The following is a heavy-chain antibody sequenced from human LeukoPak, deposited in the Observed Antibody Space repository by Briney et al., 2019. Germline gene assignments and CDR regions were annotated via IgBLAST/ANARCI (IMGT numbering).Heavy chain of an antibody. D-gene: IGHD3-22*01. CDR3: ARPSQYDIYYYDSRDAFDI. Sequence: SETLSLTCAVYGGSFSGYYWSWIRQPPGKGLEWIGEINHSGSTNYNPSLKSRVTISVDTSKNQFSLKLSSVTAADTAVYYCARPSQYDIYYYDSRDAFDIWGQGTMVTVSS. J-gene: IGHJ3*02. CDR2: INHSGST. V-gene: IGHV4-34*01. CDR1: GGSFSGYY.